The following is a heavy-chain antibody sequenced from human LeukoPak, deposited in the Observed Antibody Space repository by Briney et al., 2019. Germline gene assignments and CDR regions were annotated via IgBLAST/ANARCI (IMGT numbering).Heavy chain of an antibody. CDR2: MYTSGDT. D-gene: IGHD2-21*02. J-gene: IGHJ5*02. CDR3: AKLHCGGDCGWFDP. Sequence: PSETLSLTCSVSGASINSGIYYWTWIRQPAGKGLEWIGRMYTSGDTDYNPSLKSRVTISVDTSKNQFSLKLSSVTAADTAVYYCAKLHCGGDCGWFDPWGQGTLVTVSS. V-gene: IGHV4-61*02. CDR1: GASINSGIYY.